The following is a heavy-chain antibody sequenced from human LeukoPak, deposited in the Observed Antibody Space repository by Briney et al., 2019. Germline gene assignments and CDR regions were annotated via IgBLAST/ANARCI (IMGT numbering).Heavy chain of an antibody. Sequence: ATVKVSCTASGYTFTSYGISWVRQAPGQGLEWMGWISAYNGNTNYAQKLQGRVTMTTDTSTSTAYMELRSLRSDDTAVYYCARGPTVTTGDYYYYYMDVWGKGTTVTVSS. CDR1: GYTFTSYG. J-gene: IGHJ6*03. CDR3: ARGPTVTTGDYYYYYMDV. V-gene: IGHV1-18*01. CDR2: ISAYNGNT. D-gene: IGHD4-17*01.